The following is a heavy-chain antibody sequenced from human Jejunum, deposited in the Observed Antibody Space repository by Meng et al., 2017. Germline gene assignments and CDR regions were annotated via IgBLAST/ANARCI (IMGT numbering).Heavy chain of an antibody. V-gene: IGHV1-18*01. CDR1: GYTFTSYD. J-gene: IGHJ1*01. Sequence: ASVKVSCKASGYTFTSYDINWVRQAPGEGLEWMGAISADNGNTNYAQTFQGRVTMTTDTATSTAYMELRSLRSDDTAVYFCARAKFYPTKYLKHWGQGTLVTVSS. CDR2: ISADNGNT. CDR3: ARAKFYPTKYLKH. D-gene: IGHD1-26*01.